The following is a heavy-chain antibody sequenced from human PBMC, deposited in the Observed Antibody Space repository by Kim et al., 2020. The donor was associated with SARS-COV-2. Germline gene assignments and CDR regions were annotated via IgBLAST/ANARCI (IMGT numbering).Heavy chain of an antibody. J-gene: IGHJ4*02. Sequence: SETLSLTCTVSGGSISSSSYYWGWIRQPPGKGLEWIGSIYYSGSTYYNPSLKSRVTISVDTSKNQFSLKLSSVTAADTAVYYCARETLGDTAMVTGGYFDYWGQGTLVTVSS. V-gene: IGHV4-39*07. D-gene: IGHD5-18*01. CDR3: ARETLGDTAMVTGGYFDY. CDR1: GGSISSSSYY. CDR2: IYYSGST.